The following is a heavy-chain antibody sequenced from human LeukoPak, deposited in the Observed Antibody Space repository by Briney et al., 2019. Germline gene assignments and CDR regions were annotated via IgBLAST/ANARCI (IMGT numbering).Heavy chain of an antibody. V-gene: IGHV4-39*01. CDR1: GGSISSSSYY. J-gene: IGHJ4*02. D-gene: IGHD2-15*01. CDR3: ARAACSGGICYSFSEYYFDY. Sequence: SETLSLTCTVSGGSISSSSYYWGWIRQPPGKGLEWIGSIYYSGSTYYNPSLKSRVTISVDTSKNQFSLKLSSVTAADTAVYYCARAACSGGICYSFSEYYFDYWGQGTLVSVSS. CDR2: IYYSGST.